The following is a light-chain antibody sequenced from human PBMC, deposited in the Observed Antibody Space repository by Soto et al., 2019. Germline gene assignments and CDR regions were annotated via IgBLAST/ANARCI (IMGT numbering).Light chain of an antibody. CDR1: KSDIGVYDF. V-gene: IGLV2-8*01. Sequence: QSVLTQPTAASGSPGQSVTISCTGTKSDIGVYDFVSWYQHHPGKAPRLIIYEVVQRPSGVPDRFSGSKSGNTASLTVSGLQAADEADYFCKSYAGSNTYVFGSGTNVNVL. CDR3: KSYAGSNTYV. CDR2: EVV. J-gene: IGLJ1*01.